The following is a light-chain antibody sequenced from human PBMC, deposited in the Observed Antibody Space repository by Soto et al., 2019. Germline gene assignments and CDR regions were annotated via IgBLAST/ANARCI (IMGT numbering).Light chain of an antibody. CDR3: QSYDSSRSGVVV. J-gene: IGLJ2*01. CDR1: SSNIGAGYD. CDR2: GNS. V-gene: IGLV1-40*01. Sequence: QSVLTQPPSVSGAPGQRVTISCTGSSSNIGAGYDVHWYQQLPGTAPKLLIYGNSNRPSGVPDRFSGSKSGTSASLAITGLQSEDGADYYCQSYDSSRSGVVVFGGGTKLTVL.